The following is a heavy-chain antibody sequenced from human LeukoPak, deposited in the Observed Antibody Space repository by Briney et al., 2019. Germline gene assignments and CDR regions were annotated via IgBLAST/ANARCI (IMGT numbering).Heavy chain of an antibody. Sequence: GGSLRLSCAASGFPFSTNDMSSVRQAPGKGREWVSSISGSASGGTTYEGSAKGRFTISRDNSKCTRYLQMNSLRVEDTAVYYCAKVKTHWYFDNWGRGTLVTVSS. V-gene: IGHV3-23*01. CDR2: ISGSASGGT. D-gene: IGHD1-1*01. CDR3: AKVKTHWYFDN. J-gene: IGHJ4*02. CDR1: GFPFSTND.